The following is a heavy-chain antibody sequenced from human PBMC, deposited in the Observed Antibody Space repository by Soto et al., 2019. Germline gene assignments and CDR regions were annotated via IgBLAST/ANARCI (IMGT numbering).Heavy chain of an antibody. D-gene: IGHD4-17*01. CDR3: ASMRTPPPCDYGDYVYFDY. J-gene: IGHJ4*02. CDR1: GGSISSYY. Sequence: QVQLQESGPGLVKPSETLSLTCTVSGGSISSYYWSWIRQPPGKGLEWIGYIYYSGSTNYNPSLKSRVTISGDTSKNQCSLKLSSVTAAYTAVYYCASMRTPPPCDYGDYVYFDYWGQGTLVTVSS. CDR2: IYYSGST. V-gene: IGHV4-59*01.